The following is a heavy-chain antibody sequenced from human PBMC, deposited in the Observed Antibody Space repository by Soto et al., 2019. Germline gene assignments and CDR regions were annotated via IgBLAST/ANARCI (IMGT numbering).Heavy chain of an antibody. D-gene: IGHD2-2*01. CDR1: GFTFSSYN. CDR3: AKDPICSGTSCYGYFQH. Sequence: GGSLRLSCAASGFTFSSYNMNWVRQAPGKGLEWVSSISGSSSYIYYADSVKGRFTISRDSSRNTLYLQMNSLRAEDTAVYYCAKDPICSGTSCYGYFQHWGQGTLVNVSS. CDR2: ISGSSSYI. V-gene: IGHV3-21*04. J-gene: IGHJ1*01.